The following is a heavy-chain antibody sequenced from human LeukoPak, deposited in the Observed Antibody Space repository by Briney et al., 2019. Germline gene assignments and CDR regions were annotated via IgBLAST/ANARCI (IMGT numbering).Heavy chain of an antibody. CDR3: ARMRREQWVASLNYFDY. V-gene: IGHV4-39*01. CDR1: GGSISSSGHY. D-gene: IGHD6-19*01. CDR2: VYFSGIT. Sequence: SETLSLTCYVSGGSISSSGHYWGWVRQPPGKGPEWIGSVYFSGITSYNPSLRSRATISLDASKNQFSLNLTSVTASDTALYYCARMRREQWVASLNYFDYWGQGTQVTVSS. J-gene: IGHJ4*02.